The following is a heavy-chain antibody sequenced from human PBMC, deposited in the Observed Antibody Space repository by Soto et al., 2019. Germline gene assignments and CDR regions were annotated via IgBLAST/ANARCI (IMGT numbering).Heavy chain of an antibody. CDR2: ISGSGGST. D-gene: IGHD3-16*02. V-gene: IGHV3-23*01. CDR3: ANLYDYVWGSYRHDY. CDR1: GFTFSSYA. Sequence: EVQLLESGGGLVQPGGSLRLSCAASGFTFSSYAMSWVRQAPGKGLEWVSAISGSGGSTYYADSVKGRFTISRDNYKNTLYLQMNCLRAEDTAVYYCANLYDYVWGSYRHDYWGQGTLVTVSS. J-gene: IGHJ4*02.